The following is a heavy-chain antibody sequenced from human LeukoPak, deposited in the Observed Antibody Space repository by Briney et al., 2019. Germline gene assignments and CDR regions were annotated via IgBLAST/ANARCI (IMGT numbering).Heavy chain of an antibody. J-gene: IGHJ4*02. D-gene: IGHD5-18*01. CDR1: GDSVSSNSAA. CDR2: TYYRSKWFI. V-gene: IGHV6-1*01. Sequence: SQTLSLTCAISGDSVSSNSAAWSWIRQSPSRGLEWLGRTYYRSKWFIEYAVSVKSRITINPDTSKNQFSLQLNSVTPEDTAVYYCARIADTAKGFDYWGQGTLVTVSS. CDR3: ARIADTAKGFDY.